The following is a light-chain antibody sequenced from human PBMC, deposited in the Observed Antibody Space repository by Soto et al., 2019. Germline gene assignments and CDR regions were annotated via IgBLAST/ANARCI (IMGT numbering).Light chain of an antibody. V-gene: IGKV3-20*01. CDR3: QQYGSSPPIT. CDR2: GAS. CDR1: QSVSSSY. J-gene: IGKJ5*01. Sequence: EIVLTQSPGTLSLSPGERATLSCRASQSVSSSYLAWYQQKPGQAPRLLTYGASSRATGIPDRFSGSGSGTDFTLTISRLEPEDSAVYYCQQYGSSPPITFGQGTRLEIK.